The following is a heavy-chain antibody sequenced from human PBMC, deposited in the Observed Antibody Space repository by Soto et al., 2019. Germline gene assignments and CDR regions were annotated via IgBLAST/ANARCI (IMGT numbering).Heavy chain of an antibody. CDR3: ARGSGSGWINNWFDP. Sequence: QVQLQESGPGLVKPSQTLSLTCTVSGGSISSGGYYWSWIRQHPGKGLEWIGYIYYSGSTYYNPSLKSRVTISVDTSKNQFSLKLSSVTAADTAVFYCARGSGSGWINNWFDPWGQGTLVTVSS. J-gene: IGHJ5*02. V-gene: IGHV4-31*03. CDR1: GGSISSGGYY. D-gene: IGHD6-19*01. CDR2: IYYSGST.